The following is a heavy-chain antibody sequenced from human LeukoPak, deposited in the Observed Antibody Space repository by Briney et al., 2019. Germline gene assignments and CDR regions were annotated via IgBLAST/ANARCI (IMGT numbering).Heavy chain of an antibody. V-gene: IGHV3-7*01. Sequence: PGGSLRLSCAAPGFTFSSYWMSWVRQAPGKGLEWVANIKQDGSEKYYVDSVKGRFTISRDNAKNSLYLQMNSLRAEDTAVYYCASISLYYYDSSGYSFDYWGQGTLVTVSS. D-gene: IGHD3-22*01. CDR3: ASISLYYYDSSGYSFDY. CDR2: IKQDGSEK. CDR1: GFTFSSYW. J-gene: IGHJ4*02.